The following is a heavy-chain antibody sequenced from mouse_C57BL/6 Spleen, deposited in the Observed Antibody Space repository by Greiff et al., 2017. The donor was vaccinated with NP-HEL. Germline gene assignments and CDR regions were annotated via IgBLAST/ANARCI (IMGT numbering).Heavy chain of an antibody. CDR1: GFTFSDYG. CDR3: ARNSAYYAMDY. CDR2: ISSGSSTI. Sequence: EVKLEESGGGLVKPGGSLKLSCAASGFTFSDYGMHWVRQAPVKGLEWVAYISSGSSTIYYADTVKGRCTISRDNAKNTLFLQMTSLRSEDTAMYYCARNSAYYAMDYWGQGTSVTVSS. V-gene: IGHV5-17*01. J-gene: IGHJ4*01.